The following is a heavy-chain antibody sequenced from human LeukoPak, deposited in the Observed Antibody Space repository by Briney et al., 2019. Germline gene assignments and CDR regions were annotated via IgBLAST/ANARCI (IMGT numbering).Heavy chain of an antibody. J-gene: IGHJ4*02. D-gene: IGHD6-6*01. Sequence: SETLSLTCTVSGGSISSGSYYWSWIRQPPGKGLEWIGYIYYSGSTNYNPSLKSRVTISVDTSKNQFSLKLSSVTAADTAVYYCARAADSSSPGDFDYWGQGTLVTVSS. CDR3: ARAADSSSPGDFDY. CDR2: IYYSGST. V-gene: IGHV4-61*01. CDR1: GGSISSGSYY.